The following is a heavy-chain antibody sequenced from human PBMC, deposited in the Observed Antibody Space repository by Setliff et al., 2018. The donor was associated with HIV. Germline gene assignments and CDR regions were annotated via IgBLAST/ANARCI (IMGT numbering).Heavy chain of an antibody. CDR2: IHTSGST. CDR3: AKGAGFYGDYTFDY. D-gene: IGHD4-17*01. CDR1: GGSISSGTYY. J-gene: IGHJ4*02. Sequence: SETLSLTCTVSGGSISSGTYYWSWIRQPAGKGLEWIGRIHTSGSTNYNPSLKSRVSISVDASKNKFSLKVTSVTSADTAVYYCAKGAGFYGDYTFDYWGQGNLVTVSS. V-gene: IGHV4-61*02.